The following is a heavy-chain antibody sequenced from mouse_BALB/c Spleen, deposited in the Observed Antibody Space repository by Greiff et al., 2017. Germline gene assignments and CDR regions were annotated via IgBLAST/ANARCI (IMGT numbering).Heavy chain of an antibody. V-gene: IGHV1-9*01. J-gene: IGHJ4*01. D-gene: IGHD1-1*01. CDR3: ARFFITTVVGAMDY. Sequence: VKLQESGAELMKPGASVKISCKATGYTFSSYWIEWVKQRPGHGLEWIGEILPGSGSTNYNEKFKGKATFTADTSSNTAYMQLSSLTSEDSAVYYCARFFITTVVGAMDYWGQGTSVTVSS. CDR1: GYTFSSYW. CDR2: ILPGSGST.